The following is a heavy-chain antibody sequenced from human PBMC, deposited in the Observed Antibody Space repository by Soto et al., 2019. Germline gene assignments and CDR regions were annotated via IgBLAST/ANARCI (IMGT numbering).Heavy chain of an antibody. CDR1: GYTFTTIR. CDR2: IRPHNGDT. J-gene: IGHJ5*01. CDR3: ARDRSGWYDF. V-gene: IGHV1-18*01. D-gene: IGHD6-19*01. Sequence: QVQLVQSAAEVGKPGASVKVSCKASGYTFTTIRLSWVRQAPGQGLEWMGWIRPHNGDTQYAQKLQGRVTMTADTSKTTAYMEVRSLRPEDTAVFYWARDRSGWYDFWVEGTLVTVSS.